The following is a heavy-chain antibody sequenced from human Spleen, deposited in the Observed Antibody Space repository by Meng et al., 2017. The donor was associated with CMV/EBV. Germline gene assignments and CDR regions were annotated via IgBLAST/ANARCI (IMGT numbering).Heavy chain of an antibody. D-gene: IGHD3-16*01. J-gene: IGHJ4*02. V-gene: IGHV1-2*04. CDR2: INPNSGGT. CDR1: GYTFNDYY. CDR3: AMGSDYLDY. Sequence: KVSCKASGYTFNDYYMHWVRQAPGQGLEWMGWINPNSGGTKYAQKFQGWVTMTRDTSISTAYMELTRLKSDDTAVYYCAMGSDYLDYWGQGTLVTVSS.